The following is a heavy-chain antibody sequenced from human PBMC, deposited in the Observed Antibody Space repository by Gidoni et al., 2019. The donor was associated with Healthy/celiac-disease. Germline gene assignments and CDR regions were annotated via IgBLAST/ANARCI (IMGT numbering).Heavy chain of an antibody. CDR3: AKARFLGGGSYYGSFDY. V-gene: IGHV3-23*01. Sequence: EVQLLESGGGLVQPGGSLRLSCAASGFTFSSYAMSWVRQAPGKGLEWVSAISGSGGSTYYADSVKGRFTISRDNSKNTLYLQMNSLRAEDTAVYYCAKARFLGGGSYYGSFDYWGQGTLVTVSS. CDR2: ISGSGGST. D-gene: IGHD1-26*01. J-gene: IGHJ4*02. CDR1: GFTFSSYA.